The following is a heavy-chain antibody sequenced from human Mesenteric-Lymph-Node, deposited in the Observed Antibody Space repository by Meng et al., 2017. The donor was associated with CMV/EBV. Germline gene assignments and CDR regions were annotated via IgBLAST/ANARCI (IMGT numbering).Heavy chain of an antibody. Sequence: SETLSLTCTVSGGSISSYYWSWIRQPPGKGLEWIGYIYYSGSTNYNPSLKSRVTISVDTSKNQFSLKLTSVTAADTAVYYCARDFLGVNNAFDIWGQGTMVTVSS. V-gene: IGHV4-59*01. D-gene: IGHD3-16*01. CDR2: IYYSGST. CDR1: GGSISSYY. J-gene: IGHJ3*02. CDR3: ARDFLGVNNAFDI.